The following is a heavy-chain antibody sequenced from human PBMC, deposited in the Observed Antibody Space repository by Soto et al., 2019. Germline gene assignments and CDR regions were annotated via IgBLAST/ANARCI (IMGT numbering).Heavy chain of an antibody. J-gene: IGHJ6*02. D-gene: IGHD1-1*01. V-gene: IGHV1-18*01. CDR1: GYTFTSYG. Sequence: GASVKVSCKASGYTFTSYGISWVRQAPGQGLEWMGWISAYNGNTNYAQKLQGRVTMTTDTSTSTAYMELRSLRPDDTAVYYCARRELEPTQDYYYYYGMDVWGQGTTVTVSS. CDR2: ISAYNGNT. CDR3: ARRELEPTQDYYYYYGMDV.